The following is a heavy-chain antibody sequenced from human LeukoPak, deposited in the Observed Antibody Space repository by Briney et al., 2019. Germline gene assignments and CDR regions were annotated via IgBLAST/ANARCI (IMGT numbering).Heavy chain of an antibody. Sequence: PSETLSLTCDVSGSSITSDYFWGWIRQPPGKGLEWIATIYYSWGMYFNPSLKSRVTISLDASKNQYSLKMTSLTAADTAIYYCARNVTAGFFDSWGQGILVTVSS. V-gene: IGHV4-38-2*01. CDR2: IYYSWGM. D-gene: IGHD1-1*01. CDR3: ARNVTAGFFDS. CDR1: GSSITSDYF. J-gene: IGHJ4*02.